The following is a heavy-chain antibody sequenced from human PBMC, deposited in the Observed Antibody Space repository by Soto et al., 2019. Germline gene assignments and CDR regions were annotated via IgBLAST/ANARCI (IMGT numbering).Heavy chain of an antibody. D-gene: IGHD3-22*01. CDR2: ITSDGSSA. J-gene: IGHJ4*02. CDR3: ARLIEASVLLEE. CDR1: GFTFSNYW. Sequence: PGGSLRLSCAASGFTFSNYWMYWVRQTPGKGLVWVSRITSDGSSASYADSVKGRFTISRDNAKNTLSLQMNSLRAEDTAVYYCARLIEASVLLEEWGQGT. V-gene: IGHV3-74*01.